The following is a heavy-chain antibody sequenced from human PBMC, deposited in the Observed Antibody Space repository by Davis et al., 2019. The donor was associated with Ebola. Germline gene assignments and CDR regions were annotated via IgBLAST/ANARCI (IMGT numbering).Heavy chain of an antibody. Sequence: PGGSLRLSCAASGFTFSSYSMNWVRQAPGKGLEWVSSISSSSSYIYYADSVKGRFTISRDNAKNSLFLQMNGLRAEDTAVYYCARDGGGVPYWGQGTLVTVSS. V-gene: IGHV3-21*01. D-gene: IGHD3-16*01. J-gene: IGHJ4*02. CDR3: ARDGGGVPY. CDR2: ISSSSSYI. CDR1: GFTFSSYS.